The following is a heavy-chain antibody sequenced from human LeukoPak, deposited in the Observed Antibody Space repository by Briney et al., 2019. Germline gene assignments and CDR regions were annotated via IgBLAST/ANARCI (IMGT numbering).Heavy chain of an antibody. D-gene: IGHD6-19*01. J-gene: IGHJ4*02. Sequence: GGSLRLSCAASGFTFSSYELNWVRQAPGKGLEWVSYIRSSSSTIYSADSVKGRFTISRDNAKSTLYLQMNSLRAEDTAVYYCARGLDSSGWGFDYWGQGTLVTVSS. CDR2: IRSSSSTI. V-gene: IGHV3-48*03. CDR1: GFTFSSYE. CDR3: ARGLDSSGWGFDY.